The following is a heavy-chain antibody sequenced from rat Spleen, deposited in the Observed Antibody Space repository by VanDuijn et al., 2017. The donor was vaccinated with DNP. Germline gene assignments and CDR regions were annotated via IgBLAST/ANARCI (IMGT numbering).Heavy chain of an antibody. D-gene: IGHD1-2*01. CDR1: GFTFSSFP. CDR3: TRVDYSSYRGSYYAMDA. Sequence: EVQLVESGGGLVQPGRSMKLSCAASGFTFSSFPMAWVRQAPTKGLEWVATISTSGGSTYYRDSVKGRFTISRDNAKSTLYLQMNSLRSEDTSTYYCTRVDYSSYRGSYYAMDAWGQGTSVTVSS. J-gene: IGHJ4*01. V-gene: IGHV5-46*01. CDR2: ISTSGGST.